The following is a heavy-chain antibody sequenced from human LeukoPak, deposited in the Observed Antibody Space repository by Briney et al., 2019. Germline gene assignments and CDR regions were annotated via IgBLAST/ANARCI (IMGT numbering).Heavy chain of an antibody. CDR1: GYTFTDYY. D-gene: IGHD3-22*01. V-gene: IGHV1-2*02. CDR3: ARVPLGVYYYDSSGYYYFDY. Sequence: GASVKVSCKASGYTFTDYYLHWVRQAPGQGLEWMGWINPNSGGTNYAQKFQGRVTMTRDTSISTAYMEVSRLRYEDTAVYYCARVPLGVYYYDSSGYYYFDYWGQGTLVTVSS. J-gene: IGHJ4*02. CDR2: INPNSGGT.